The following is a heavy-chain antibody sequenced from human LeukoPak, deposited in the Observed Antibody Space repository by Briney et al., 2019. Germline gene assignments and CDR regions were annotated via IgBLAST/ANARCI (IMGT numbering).Heavy chain of an antibody. Sequence: SETLSLTCAVSGGSISSSNWWSWVRPPPGKGLEWIGEIYHSGSTNYNPSLKSRVTMSVDKSKNQFSLKLSSVTAADTAVYYCARAPGYSGYGFFDYWGQGTLVTVSS. J-gene: IGHJ4*02. V-gene: IGHV4-4*02. CDR1: GGSISSSNW. CDR3: ARAPGYSGYGFFDY. D-gene: IGHD5-12*01. CDR2: IYHSGST.